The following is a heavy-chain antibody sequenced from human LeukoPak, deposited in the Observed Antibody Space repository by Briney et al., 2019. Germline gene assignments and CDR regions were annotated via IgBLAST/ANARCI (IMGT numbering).Heavy chain of an antibody. CDR3: ARIRAGYSGSYSVEFDY. J-gene: IGHJ4*02. D-gene: IGHD1-26*01. CDR2: ISGSGGST. V-gene: IGHV3-23*01. CDR1: GFTFSSYA. Sequence: PGGSLRLSCAASGFTFSSYAMSWVRQAPGKGLEWVSAISGSGGSTYYADSVKGRFTISRDNSKNTLYLQMNSLRAEDTAVYYCARIRAGYSGSYSVEFDYWGQGTLVTVSS.